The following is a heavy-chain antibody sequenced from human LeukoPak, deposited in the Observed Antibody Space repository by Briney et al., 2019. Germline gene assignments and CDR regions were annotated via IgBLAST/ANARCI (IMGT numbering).Heavy chain of an antibody. J-gene: IGHJ4*02. CDR3: ARGYYGSGSYYNV. CDR2: IYYSGNT. D-gene: IGHD3-10*01. V-gene: IGHV4-59*01. Sequence: SETLSLTCTVSGGSISSYYWSWIRQPPGKGLEWIGYIYYSGNTNYNPSLKSRVTISVDTSKNQFSLKLSSVTAADTAVYYCARGYYGSGSYYNVWGQGTLVTVSS. CDR1: GGSISSYY.